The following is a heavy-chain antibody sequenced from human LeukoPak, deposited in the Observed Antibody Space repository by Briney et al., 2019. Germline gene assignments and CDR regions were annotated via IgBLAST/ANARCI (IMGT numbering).Heavy chain of an antibody. D-gene: IGHD3-22*01. CDR3: ARAAFDSIGYYLFDY. Sequence: PGGSLRLSCAASGFSFSSYGMHWVRQAPGKGLEWGAVIWYGGTNDYYADSVKGRFTISRDNSRNTLYLQMNSLRTEDTAVYSCARAAFDSIGYYLFDYWGQGTLVTVSS. CDR2: IWYGGTND. CDR1: GFSFSSYG. V-gene: IGHV3-33*01. J-gene: IGHJ4*02.